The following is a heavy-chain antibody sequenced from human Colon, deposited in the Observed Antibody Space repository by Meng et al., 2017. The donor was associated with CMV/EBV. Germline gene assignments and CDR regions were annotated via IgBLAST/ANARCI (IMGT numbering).Heavy chain of an antibody. CDR1: GGSISTNSYY. CDR2: VYYNGNT. D-gene: IGHD2/OR15-2a*01. J-gene: IGHJ4*02. Sequence: SETLSLTCTVSGGSISTNSYYWGWIRQPPGKGLEWIGSVYYNGNTYHNPSLASRVAISRDTSKNQFSLKLSSVTAADTAVYYCASIPRGILIRLFDFWGQGALVTVSS. V-gene: IGHV4-39*07. CDR3: ASIPRGILIRLFDF.